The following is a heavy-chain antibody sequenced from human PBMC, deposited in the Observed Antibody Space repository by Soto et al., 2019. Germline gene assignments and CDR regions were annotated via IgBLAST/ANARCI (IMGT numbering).Heavy chain of an antibody. J-gene: IGHJ4*02. CDR1: GGSISSGGYS. CDR2: IYHSGST. V-gene: IGHV4-30-2*01. D-gene: IGHD4-17*01. Sequence: QLQLQESGSGLVKPSQTLSLTCAVSGGSISSGGYSWSWIRQPPGKGLEWIGYIYHSGSTYYNPXLKXRXTXXXXXXXXXXXXXXXXXXXXXXXXXXXXXXSPVTTDYWGQGTLVTVSS. CDR3: XXXSPVTTDY.